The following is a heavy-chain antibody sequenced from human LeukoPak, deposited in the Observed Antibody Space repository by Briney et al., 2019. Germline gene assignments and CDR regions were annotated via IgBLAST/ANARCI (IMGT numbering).Heavy chain of an antibody. CDR2: IYTSGST. CDR1: GGSISSYY. J-gene: IGHJ6*03. V-gene: IGHV4-4*09. D-gene: IGHD4-17*01. Sequence: SETLSLTCTVSGGSISSYYWSWIWQPPGKGLEWIGYIYTSGSTNYNPSLKSRVTISVDTSKNQFSLKLSSVTAADTAVYYCARVITTVTTYYYYYYMDVWGKGTTVTVSS. CDR3: ARVITTVTTYYYYYYMDV.